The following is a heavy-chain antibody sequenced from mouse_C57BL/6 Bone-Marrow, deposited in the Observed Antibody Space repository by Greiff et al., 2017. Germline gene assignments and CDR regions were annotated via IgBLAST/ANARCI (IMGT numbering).Heavy chain of an antibody. CDR1: GYTFTSYD. D-gene: IGHD1-1*01. J-gene: IGHJ2*01. CDR3: ARCYYGSSYSCYFDY. V-gene: IGHV1-85*01. Sequence: QVQLQQSGPELVKPGASVKLSCKASGYTFTSYDINWVKQRPGQGLEWIGWIYPRDGSTKYNEKFKGKATLTVDTSSSTAYMELHSLTSEDSAVYFGARCYYGSSYSCYFDYWGQGTTLTVSS. CDR2: IYPRDGST.